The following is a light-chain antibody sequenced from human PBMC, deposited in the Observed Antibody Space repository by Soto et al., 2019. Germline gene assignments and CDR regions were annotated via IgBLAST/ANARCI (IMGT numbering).Light chain of an antibody. CDR3: QQRSDWPPIT. J-gene: IGKJ5*01. Sequence: EIVLTQSPGTLSLSPGERATLSCRASQSISRNYLGWYQQNVGQAPRLLIYDASNRATGIPARFSGSGSGTDFTLTISSLEPEDFAVYYCQQRSDWPPITFGQGTRLEIK. V-gene: IGKV3-11*01. CDR2: DAS. CDR1: QSISRNY.